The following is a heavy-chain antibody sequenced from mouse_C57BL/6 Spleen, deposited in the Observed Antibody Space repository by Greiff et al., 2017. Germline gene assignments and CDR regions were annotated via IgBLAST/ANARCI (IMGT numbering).Heavy chain of an antibody. CDR2: INPNNGGT. CDR3: ARPPLYYGSSYGYFDV. Sequence: VQLQQSGPELVKPGASVKIPCKASGYTFTDYNMAWVKQSHGKSLEWIGDINPNNGGTIYNQKFKGKATLTVNKSSSTAYMELRSLTSEDTAVYYCARPPLYYGSSYGYFDVWGTGTTVTVSS. V-gene: IGHV1-18*01. CDR1: GYTFTDYN. D-gene: IGHD1-1*01. J-gene: IGHJ1*03.